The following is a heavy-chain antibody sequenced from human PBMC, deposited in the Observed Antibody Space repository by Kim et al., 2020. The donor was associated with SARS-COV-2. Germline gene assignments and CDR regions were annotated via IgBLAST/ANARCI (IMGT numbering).Heavy chain of an antibody. Sequence: SETLSLTCAVYGGSFSGYYWRWIRQPPGKGLEWIGVINHSGSTNDNPSLKSRVTISVDTSKNQFSRKLSSVTAADTAVYYCARWNRARGVKWRYYGMDVCGQGTTGTVSS. CDR2: INHSGST. CDR1: GGSFSGYY. CDR3: ARWNRARGVKWRYYGMDV. J-gene: IGHJ6*02. D-gene: IGHD3-10*01. V-gene: IGHV4-34*01.